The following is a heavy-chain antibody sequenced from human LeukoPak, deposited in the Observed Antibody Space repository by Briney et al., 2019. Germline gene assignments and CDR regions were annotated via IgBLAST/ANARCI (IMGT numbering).Heavy chain of an antibody. V-gene: IGHV3-15*01. CDR1: GFIFSQAW. Sequence: PGGSLRLSCAASGFIFSQAWMTWVRQAPGKGLEWVGRIKRTADGGPTDYAAPVKGRFTISRDDSKNTLCLQMNSLKIEDTALYYCTTNQALDIWGQGTKVTVSS. CDR3: TTNQALDI. CDR2: IKRTADGGPT. J-gene: IGHJ3*02.